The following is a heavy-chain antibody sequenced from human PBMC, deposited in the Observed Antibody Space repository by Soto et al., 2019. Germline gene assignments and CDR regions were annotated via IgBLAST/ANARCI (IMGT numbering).Heavy chain of an antibody. D-gene: IGHD2-2*01. CDR3: ARGVGTTGQLSYYYYYYMDV. V-gene: IGHV1-2*04. Sequence: EKGLEWMGWINPNSGGTNYAQKFQGWVTMTRDTSISTAYMELSRLRSDDTAVYYCARGVGTTGQLSYYYYYYMDVWGKGTTVTVFS. CDR2: INPNSGGT. J-gene: IGHJ6*03.